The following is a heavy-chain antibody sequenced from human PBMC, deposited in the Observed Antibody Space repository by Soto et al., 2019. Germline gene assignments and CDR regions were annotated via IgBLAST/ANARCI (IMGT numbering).Heavy chain of an antibody. CDR3: ARDLDDYIWGSYRSYYFDY. J-gene: IGHJ4*02. CDR2: ISSSSSYI. D-gene: IGHD3-16*02. V-gene: IGHV3-21*01. Sequence: GGSLRLSCAASGFTFSSYSMNWVRQAPGKGLEWVSSISSSSSYIYYADSVKGRFTISRDNAKNSLYLQMNSLRAEDTAVYYCARDLDDYIWGSYRSYYFDYWGQGTLVTVSS. CDR1: GFTFSSYS.